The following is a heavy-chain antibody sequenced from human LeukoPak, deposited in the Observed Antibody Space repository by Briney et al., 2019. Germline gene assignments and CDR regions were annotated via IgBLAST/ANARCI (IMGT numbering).Heavy chain of an antibody. CDR2: IYYSGST. CDR1: GGSISTSSYY. D-gene: IGHD6-6*01. V-gene: IGHV4-39*07. CDR3: AKDRYSSSSHYYYYYMDV. J-gene: IGHJ6*03. Sequence: SETLSLTCTVSGGSISTSSYYWGWIRQPPGKGLECIGNIYYSGSTYYNPSLKSRVTISVDTSKNQFSLKLSSVTAADTAVYYCAKDRYSSSSHYYYYYMDVWGKGATVTVSS.